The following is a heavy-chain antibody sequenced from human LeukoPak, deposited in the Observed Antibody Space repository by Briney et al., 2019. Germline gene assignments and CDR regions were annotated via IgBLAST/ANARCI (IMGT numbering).Heavy chain of an antibody. Sequence: SETLSLTCTVSGGSISSYYWSWIRQPPGKGLEWIGYISYSGRTNYNPSLKSRVTISVDTSKNQFSLKLSSVTAADSAVYYCARGNILGATYWDYWGQGTLATVSS. J-gene: IGHJ4*02. D-gene: IGHD1-26*01. CDR1: GGSISSYY. V-gene: IGHV4-59*01. CDR3: ARGNILGATYWDY. CDR2: ISYSGRT.